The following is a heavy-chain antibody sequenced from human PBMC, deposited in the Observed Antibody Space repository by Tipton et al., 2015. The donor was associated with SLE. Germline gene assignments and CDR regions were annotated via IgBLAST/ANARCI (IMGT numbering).Heavy chain of an antibody. Sequence: TLSLTCSVSGASISTYYWGWIRQAPGKGLEWVGCMRHSGSTNYNPSLKSRVTMSVDTSKNQLSLSLNSVTAADTAVYYCARGGGDSNSCQDFDRWGQGTLVTVSS. V-gene: IGHV4-59*01. CDR3: ARGGGDSNSCQDFDR. CDR1: GASISTYY. CDR2: MRHSGST. D-gene: IGHD6-13*01. J-gene: IGHJ4*02.